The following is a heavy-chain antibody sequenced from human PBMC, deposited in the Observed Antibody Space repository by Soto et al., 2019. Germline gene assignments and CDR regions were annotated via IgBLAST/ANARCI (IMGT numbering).Heavy chain of an antibody. CDR2: ISSSGSTI. CDR3: ARDGSAYYDFWSGYAD. CDR1: GFTFSSYE. J-gene: IGHJ4*02. V-gene: IGHV3-48*03. D-gene: IGHD3-3*01. Sequence: PGGSLRLSCAASGFTFSSYEMNWVRQAPGKGLEWVSYISSSGSTIYYADSVKGRFTISRDNAKNSLYLQMNSLRAEDTAVYYCARDGSAYYDFWSGYADWGQGTRVTVSS.